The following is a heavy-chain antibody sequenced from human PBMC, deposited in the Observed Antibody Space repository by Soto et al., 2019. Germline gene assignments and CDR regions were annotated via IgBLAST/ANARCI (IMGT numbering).Heavy chain of an antibody. J-gene: IGHJ5*02. CDR3: AKDPLSLLRYFDWPPVTTWFDP. V-gene: IGHV3-23*01. CDR2: ISGSGGST. D-gene: IGHD3-9*01. Sequence: GGSLRLSCAASGFTFSSYALSWVRQAPGKGLEWVSAISGSGGSTYYADSVKGRFTISRDNSKNTLYLQMNSLRAEDTAVYYCAKDPLSLLRYFDWPPVTTWFDPWGQGAVVTVSS. CDR1: GFTFSSYA.